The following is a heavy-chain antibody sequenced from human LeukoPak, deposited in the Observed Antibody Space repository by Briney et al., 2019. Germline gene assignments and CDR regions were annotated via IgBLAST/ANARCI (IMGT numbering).Heavy chain of an antibody. V-gene: IGHV1-24*01. CDR1: GYTFTSYD. J-gene: IGHJ3*02. CDR2: FDPEDGET. Sequence: GASVKVSCKASGYTFTSYDINWVRQATGQGLEWMGGFDPEDGETIYAQKFQGRVTMTEDTSTDTAYMELSSLRSEDTAVYYCATYRGLVRGVIITFPFDIWGQGTMDTVSS. D-gene: IGHD3-10*01. CDR3: ATYRGLVRGVIITFPFDI.